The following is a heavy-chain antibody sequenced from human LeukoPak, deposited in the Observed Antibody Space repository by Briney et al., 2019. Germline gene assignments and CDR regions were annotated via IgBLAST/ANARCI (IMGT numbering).Heavy chain of an antibody. J-gene: IGHJ5*02. CDR3: VRRKGHCSSTSCYYLNYNWFDP. CDR1: GYTFTSYG. CDR2: ISAYNGNT. D-gene: IGHD2-2*01. V-gene: IGHV1-18*01. Sequence: ASVKVSCKASGYTFTSYGISWVRQAPGQGLEWMGWISAYNGNTNYAQKLQGRVTMTTDTSTSTAYMELRSLRSDDTAVYYCVRRKGHCSSTSCYYLNYNWFDPWGQGTLVTVSS.